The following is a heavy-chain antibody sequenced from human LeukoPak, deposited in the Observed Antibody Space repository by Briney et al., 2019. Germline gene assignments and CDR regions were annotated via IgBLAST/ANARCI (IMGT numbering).Heavy chain of an antibody. CDR1: GFTFSSYA. CDR2: INGGSSGST. V-gene: IGHV3-23*01. Sequence: GGSLRLSCAASGFTFSSYAMSWVRHAPGKGLEWVSAINGGSSGSTYYTDSVKGRFTISRDNSKNTLYLQMNSLRAEDTAVYYCAKTHYDILDFWGQGTLVTVSS. CDR3: AKTHYDILDF. J-gene: IGHJ4*02. D-gene: IGHD3-9*01.